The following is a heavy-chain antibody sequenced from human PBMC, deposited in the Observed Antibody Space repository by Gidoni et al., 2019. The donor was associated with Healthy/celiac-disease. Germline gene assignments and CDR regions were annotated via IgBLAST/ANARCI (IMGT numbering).Heavy chain of an antibody. CDR2: INHSGST. CDR3: ARGKSLGGVIGIPSRYYYGMDV. V-gene: IGHV4-34*01. D-gene: IGHD3-16*02. Sequence: QVQLQQWGAGLLKPSETLSLTCAVYGGSFSGSSWSWIRQPPGKGLEWIGEINHSGSTNYNPSLKRRVTRSVDTSKNHFSLKLSSVTAADTAVYYCARGKSLGGVIGIPSRYYYGMDVWGQGTTVTVSS. J-gene: IGHJ6*02. CDR1: GGSFSGSS.